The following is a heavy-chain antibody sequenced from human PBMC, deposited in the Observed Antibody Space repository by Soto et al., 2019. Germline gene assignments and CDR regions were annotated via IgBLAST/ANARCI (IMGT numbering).Heavy chain of an antibody. CDR1: GFTFSSYT. CDR2: ISYDGSNK. CDR3: LYDGFDY. D-gene: IGHD3-3*01. J-gene: IGHJ4*02. Sequence: QVQLVESGGGVVQPGRSLRLSCAASGFTFSSYTMHWVRQAPGKGLEWVAVISYDGSNKYYADSVKGRFTISRDNSKNTLYLQMNSLRAEDPAVYYCLYDGFDYWGQGTLVTVSS. V-gene: IGHV3-30-3*01.